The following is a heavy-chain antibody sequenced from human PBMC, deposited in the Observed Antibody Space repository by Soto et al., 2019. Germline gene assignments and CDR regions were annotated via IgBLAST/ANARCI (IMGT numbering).Heavy chain of an antibody. J-gene: IGHJ6*03. CDR1: RYNFTGYY. CDR3: ARGSDDGDYGWYYYYYMDV. D-gene: IGHD4-17*01. V-gene: IGHV1-2*04. Sequence: GASVKVSCKAPRYNFTGYYMHWVRNAHGQGLEWMGWINPNSGGTNYAQKFQGWVTMTRDTSISTAYMELSRLRSDDTAVYCCARGSDDGDYGWYYYYYMDVWGKGTTVTVSS. CDR2: INPNSGGT.